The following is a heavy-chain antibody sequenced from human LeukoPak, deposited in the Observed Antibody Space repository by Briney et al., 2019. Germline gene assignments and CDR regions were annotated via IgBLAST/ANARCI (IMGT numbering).Heavy chain of an antibody. V-gene: IGHV3-74*01. CDR3: ARVHQERYYDFWSGSFDY. CDR2: INTDGSST. Sequence: GGSLRLSCAASGFTFSSYWMHWVRQAPGKGLVWVSRINTDGSSTSYADSVKGRFTISRDNAKNTLYLQMNSLRAEDTAVYYCARVHQERYYDFWSGSFDYWGQGTLVTVSS. CDR1: GFTFSSYW. J-gene: IGHJ4*02. D-gene: IGHD3-3*01.